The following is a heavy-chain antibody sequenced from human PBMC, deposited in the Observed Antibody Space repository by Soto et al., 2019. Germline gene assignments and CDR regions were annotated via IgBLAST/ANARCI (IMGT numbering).Heavy chain of an antibody. CDR2: ISYDGSNK. Sequence: QVQLVESGGGVVQPGRSLRLSCAASGFTFSSYGMHWVRQAPGKGLEWVARISYDGSNKYYPDSVKGRFTISRDNSKNTLYLHINSLRTEDTPVYYCPAGLYFFDYCCQGTLVTVSS. D-gene: IGHD3-9*01. CDR1: GFTFSSYG. V-gene: IGHV3-30*03. CDR3: PAGLYFFDY. J-gene: IGHJ4*02.